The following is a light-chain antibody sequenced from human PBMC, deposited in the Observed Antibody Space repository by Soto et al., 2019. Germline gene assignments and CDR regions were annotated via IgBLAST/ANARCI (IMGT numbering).Light chain of an antibody. J-gene: IGKJ4*01. CDR1: PGISNY. V-gene: IGKV1-9*01. Sequence: IQLTQSPSSLSASVGDRVTITCRASPGISNYLVWYQQKPGEAPKLLIYAASALQTGVPSRFSGGGSGTDFTLTITSLQPEDFATYYCQQLNVYPSTFGGGTKVDIK. CDR2: AAS. CDR3: QQLNVYPST.